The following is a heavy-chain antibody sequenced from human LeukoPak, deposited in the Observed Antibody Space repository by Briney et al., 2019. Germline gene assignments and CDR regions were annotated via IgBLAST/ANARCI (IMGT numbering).Heavy chain of an antibody. J-gene: IGHJ4*02. D-gene: IGHD3-9*01. CDR1: GGSISNYY. V-gene: IGHV4-59*01. CDR2: IYYSGST. Sequence: SETLSLTCTVSGGSISNYYWSWIRQPPGKGLEWIGYIYYSGSTNYNPSLKSRVTMSVDTSKNQFSLKLTSVTAADTAVYYCASGRDLLTGNEYWGQGSLVTVSS. CDR3: ASGRDLLTGNEY.